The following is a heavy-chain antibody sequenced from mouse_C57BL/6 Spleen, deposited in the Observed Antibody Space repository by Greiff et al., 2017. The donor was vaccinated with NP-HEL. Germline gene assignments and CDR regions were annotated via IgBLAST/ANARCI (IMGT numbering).Heavy chain of an antibody. D-gene: IGHD2-5*01. V-gene: IGHV1-50*01. CDR2: IDPSDSYT. CDR3: ARSYYSNYGSYFDV. CDR1: GYTFTSYW. J-gene: IGHJ1*03. Sequence: QVQLQQPGAELVKPGASVKLSCKASGYTFTSYWMQWVKQRPGQGLEWIGDIDPSDSYTNYNQKFKGKATLTVDTSSSTASMQLSSLTSEDSAVYYCARSYYSNYGSYFDVWGTGTTVTVSS.